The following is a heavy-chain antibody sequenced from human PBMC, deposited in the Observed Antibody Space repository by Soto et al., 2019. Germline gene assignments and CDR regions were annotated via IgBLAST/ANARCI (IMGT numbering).Heavy chain of an antibody. D-gene: IGHD3-22*01. J-gene: IGHJ4*02. CDR1: GFTFSDYY. CDR2: ISSSSSYT. Sequence: QVQLVESGGGLVKPGGSLRLSCAASGFTFSDYYMSWIRQAPGKGLEWVSYISSSSSYTNYADSVKGRFTISRDNAKNSLYLQMNSLRAEDTAVYYCARARDYYGSSGYSLYYFDYWGQGTLVTVSS. V-gene: IGHV3-11*05. CDR3: ARARDYYGSSGYSLYYFDY.